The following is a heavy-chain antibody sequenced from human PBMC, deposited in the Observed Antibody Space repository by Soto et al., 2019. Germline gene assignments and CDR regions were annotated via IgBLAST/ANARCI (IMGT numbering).Heavy chain of an antibody. CDR3: ARGIVVVPAAIRRGAFDI. CDR2: IYYSGST. Sequence: PSETLSLTCTVSGGSISSGDYYWSWIRQPPGKGLEWIGYIYYSGSTYYNPSLNRRVTISVDTSKNQFSLKLSSVTAADTAVYYCARGIVVVPAAIRRGAFDIWGQGTMVTVSS. V-gene: IGHV4-30-4*01. D-gene: IGHD2-2*02. CDR1: GGSISSGDYY. J-gene: IGHJ3*02.